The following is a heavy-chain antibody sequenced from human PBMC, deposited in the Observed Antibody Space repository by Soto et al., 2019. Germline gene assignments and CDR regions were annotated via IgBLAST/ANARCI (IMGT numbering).Heavy chain of an antibody. D-gene: IGHD1-7*01. CDR2: MSYSGST. J-gene: IGHJ4*02. CDR1: GGSISSDDYY. Sequence: QVQLQESGPGLVKPSQTLSLTCTVSGGSISSDDYYWSWIRQPPGKGLEWIGFMSYSGSTSYNASLKSRVSISVDTTKNQFSLNLNFVTAADTAVYCCATMGTPATRLYNFDNWGQGTLVTVSS. CDR3: ATMGTPATRLYNFDN. V-gene: IGHV4-30-4*01.